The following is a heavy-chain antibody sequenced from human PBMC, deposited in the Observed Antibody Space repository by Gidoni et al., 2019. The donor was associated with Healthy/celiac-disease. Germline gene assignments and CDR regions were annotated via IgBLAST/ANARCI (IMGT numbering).Heavy chain of an antibody. CDR3: ARDVSTRGYYGMDV. Sequence: QVQLQESGPGLVKPSETLSLPCTVPGGSISSYYWSWIRQPAGKGLEWIGRIYTSGSTNYNPSLKSRVTMSVDTSKNQFSLKLSSVTAADTAVYYCARDVSTRGYYGMDVWGQGTTVTVSS. CDR1: GGSISSYY. V-gene: IGHV4-4*07. J-gene: IGHJ6*02. CDR2: IYTSGST. D-gene: IGHD2-2*01.